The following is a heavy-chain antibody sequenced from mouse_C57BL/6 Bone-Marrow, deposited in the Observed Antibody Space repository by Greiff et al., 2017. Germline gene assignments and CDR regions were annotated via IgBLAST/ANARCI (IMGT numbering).Heavy chain of an antibody. V-gene: IGHV1-78*01. CDR1: GYTFTDHT. Sequence: QVQLQQSDAELVKPGASVKISCKVSGYTFTDHTIHWMKQRPEQGLEWIGYIYPRDGSTKYNEKFKGKATLTADKSASTAYMQLNSLTSEAYAVYFCAGGANWAWFAYWGQGTLVTVSA. J-gene: IGHJ3*01. CDR3: AGGANWAWFAY. D-gene: IGHD4-1*01. CDR2: IYPRDGST.